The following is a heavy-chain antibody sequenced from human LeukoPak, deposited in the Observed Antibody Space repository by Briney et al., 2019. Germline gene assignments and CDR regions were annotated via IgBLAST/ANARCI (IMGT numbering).Heavy chain of an antibody. J-gene: IGHJ3*02. CDR3: ARAGGGYSHGWGAFDI. V-gene: IGHV1-2*02. D-gene: IGHD5-18*01. Sequence: ASVKVSCKASGYSFTGYYIHWVRQAPGRGFEWMGWVNPDSGGTSYGQKFQGRVTMTRDTSITTAYMELSRLRSDDTAVYYCARAGGGYSHGWGAFDIWGQGTMVTVSS. CDR1: GYSFTGYY. CDR2: VNPDSGGT.